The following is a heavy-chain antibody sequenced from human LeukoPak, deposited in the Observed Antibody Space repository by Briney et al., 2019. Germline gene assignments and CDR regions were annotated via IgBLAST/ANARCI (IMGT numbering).Heavy chain of an antibody. Sequence: PGGSVRLSGAASGFTFSNAWRMWDGQGPGKGREGGGRIKSKTEGGATDYAGPVKGTFTTSRDDAKMTLYLQMTGLKTEDPAVYYCTTARLEAEQQPTYSYYYYMDVWGKGTTVTVSS. D-gene: IGHD6-13*01. CDR2: IKSKTEGGAT. CDR1: GFTFSNAW. V-gene: IGHV3-15*01. J-gene: IGHJ6*03. CDR3: TTARLEAEQQPTYSYYYYMDV.